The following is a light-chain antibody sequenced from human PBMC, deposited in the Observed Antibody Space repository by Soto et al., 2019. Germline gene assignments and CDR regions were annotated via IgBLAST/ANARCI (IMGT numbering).Light chain of an antibody. J-gene: IGLJ3*02. CDR1: SSDVGGYNY. Sequence: QSASVSGSPGQSITISCTGTSSDVGGYNYVSWYQQHPGKAPKLMIYDVSNRPSGVSNRFSGSKSGNTASLTISGLQAEDEADYYCSSYTSSSWVFGGGTKVTVL. V-gene: IGLV2-14*01. CDR2: DVS. CDR3: SSYTSSSWV.